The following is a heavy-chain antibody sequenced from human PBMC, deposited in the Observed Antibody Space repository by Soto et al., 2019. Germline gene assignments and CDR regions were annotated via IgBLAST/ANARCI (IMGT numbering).Heavy chain of an antibody. CDR2: ISSSGTID. CDR3: ARRTMGNYYYMDV. V-gene: IGHV3-11*01. J-gene: IGHJ6*03. D-gene: IGHD3-10*01. Sequence: PGGSLRLSCVASGFSLSDYYMSWIRQAPGKGLEWVSYISSSGTIDNYADSVKGRFTISRDNAKNSLFLQMNGMRAEDTAVFYWARRTMGNYYYMDVWGKGTTVTVS. CDR1: GFSLSDYY.